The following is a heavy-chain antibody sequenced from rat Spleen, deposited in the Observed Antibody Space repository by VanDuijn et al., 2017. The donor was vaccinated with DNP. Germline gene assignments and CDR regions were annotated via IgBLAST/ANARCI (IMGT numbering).Heavy chain of an antibody. CDR1: GFTFSTYW. J-gene: IGHJ2*01. V-gene: IGHV5-58*01. CDR3: ARQTTALYFDY. CDR2: INPDGSSS. Sequence: EVQLVETGGGLLQPGRSLKLSCVASGFTFSTYWMYWIRQAPGKGLEGVASINPDGSSSYYPDSVKGRFTISRDNEENTLYLQMDSLRSEETATYYCARQTTALYFDYWGQGVMVTVSS. D-gene: IGHD1-11*01.